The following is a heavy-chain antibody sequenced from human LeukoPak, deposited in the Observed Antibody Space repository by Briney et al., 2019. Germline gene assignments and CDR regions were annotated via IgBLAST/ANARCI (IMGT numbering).Heavy chain of an antibody. Sequence: LGGSLRLSCAASGFTFDDYAMHWVRQAPGKGLEWVSGISWNSGSIGYADSVKGRFTISRDNAKNSLYLQMNSLRAEDTALYYCAKGSRWQQLDYWGQGTLVTVSS. D-gene: IGHD6-13*01. CDR3: AKGSRWQQLDY. CDR2: ISWNSGSI. J-gene: IGHJ4*02. CDR1: GFTFDDYA. V-gene: IGHV3-9*01.